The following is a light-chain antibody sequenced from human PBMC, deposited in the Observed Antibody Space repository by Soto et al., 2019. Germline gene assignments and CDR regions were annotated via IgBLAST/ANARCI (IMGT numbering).Light chain of an antibody. CDR3: QVWDSSSDHVG. J-gene: IGLJ2*01. CDR2: YDS. CDR1: NIGSKS. Sequence: SSELTQPPSVSVAPGKTARITCGGNNIGSKSVHWYQQKPGQAPVLVIYYDSDRPSGIPERFSGSNSGNTATLTISRVEAGDEADDDCQVWDSSSDHVGFGGGTKLTGL. V-gene: IGLV3-21*04.